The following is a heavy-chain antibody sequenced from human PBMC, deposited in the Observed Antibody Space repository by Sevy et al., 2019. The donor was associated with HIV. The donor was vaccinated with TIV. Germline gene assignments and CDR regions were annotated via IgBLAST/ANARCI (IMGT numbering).Heavy chain of an antibody. D-gene: IGHD2-8*01. J-gene: IGHJ3*02. CDR3: VKGTMVALMDLYDCFHI. V-gene: IGHV3-9*03. CDR1: GFTFDDYA. CDR2: VSWNSAYI. Sequence: GGSLRLSCAASGFTFDDYAMHWVRHTPRKGLEWVSSVSWNSAYIKYADSVKGRFTISRDNAKKSLYLQMSSLRVEDMALYYCVKGTMVALMDLYDCFHIWGRGTMVTVSS.